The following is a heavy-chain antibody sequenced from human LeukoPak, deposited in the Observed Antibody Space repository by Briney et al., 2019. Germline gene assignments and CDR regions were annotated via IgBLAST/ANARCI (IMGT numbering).Heavy chain of an antibody. D-gene: IGHD3-3*01. CDR3: ARRFYDFWSGYYEPHPFDY. Sequence: PSETLSLTCAVYGGSFSGYYWSWIRQPPGKGLEWIGEINHSGSTNYNPSLKSRVTISVDTSKNQFSLKLSSVTAADTAVYYCARRFYDFWSGYYEPHPFDYWGQGTLVTVSS. V-gene: IGHV4-34*01. J-gene: IGHJ4*02. CDR2: INHSGST. CDR1: GGSFSGYY.